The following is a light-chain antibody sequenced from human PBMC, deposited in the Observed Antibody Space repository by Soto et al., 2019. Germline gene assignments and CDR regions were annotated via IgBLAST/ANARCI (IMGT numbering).Light chain of an antibody. J-gene: IGKJ1*01. CDR2: AAS. V-gene: IGKV1-9*01. CDR3: QQLKNYPRT. CDR1: QGISSY. Sequence: DIQLTQSPSFLSASVGDRVTITCRASQGISSYLAWYQQKPGKAPKLLIYAASTLRSGVPSRFSGSGSGTEFTLTISSLQPEDFATYYCQQLKNYPRTFGQGTMVEIK.